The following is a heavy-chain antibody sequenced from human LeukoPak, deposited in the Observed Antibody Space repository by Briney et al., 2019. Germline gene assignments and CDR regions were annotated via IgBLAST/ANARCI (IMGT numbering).Heavy chain of an antibody. J-gene: IGHJ4*02. CDR1: GGSISNTDYY. Sequence: PSGTLSLTCSVSGGSISNTDYYWGWIRQPPGKGLEWIGYIYYSGSTNYNPSLKSRVTISVDTSKNQFSLKLSSVTAADTAVYYCARSYVDYYDSSGTFDYWGQGTLVTVSS. V-gene: IGHV4-61*05. D-gene: IGHD3-22*01. CDR2: IYYSGST. CDR3: ARSYVDYYDSSGTFDY.